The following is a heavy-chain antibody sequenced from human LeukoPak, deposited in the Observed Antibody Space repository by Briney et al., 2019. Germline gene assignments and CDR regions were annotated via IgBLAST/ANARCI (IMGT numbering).Heavy chain of an antibody. J-gene: IGHJ4*02. V-gene: IGHV3-53*01. CDR3: ARDSSSFPNYFDC. CDR1: GFTVSRHY. CDR2: LYSRGDT. D-gene: IGHD2-2*01. Sequence: GGSLRLSCAASGFTVSRHYMSWVRQAPGKGLEWVSLLYSRGDTFYADSVKGRFTISRDNSKNTLYLQMNSLTAEDTAVYFCARDSSSFPNYFDCWGQGTLVTVSS.